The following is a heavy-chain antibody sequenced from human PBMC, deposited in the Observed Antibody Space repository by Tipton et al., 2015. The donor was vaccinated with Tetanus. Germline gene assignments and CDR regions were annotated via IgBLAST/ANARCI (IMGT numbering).Heavy chain of an antibody. CDR2: ISGSGTT. CDR1: GASISSGGYF. J-gene: IGHJ4*02. D-gene: IGHD6-19*01. CDR3: ARGSGWADF. Sequence: TLSLTCSVSGASISSGGYFWNWIRHRPGKGLEWLAYISGSGTTNSNYYLKSRITMTQDTSRNQFSLTLSSVTAADTAVYYCARGSGWADFWGQGTQVTVSS. V-gene: IGHV4-61*08.